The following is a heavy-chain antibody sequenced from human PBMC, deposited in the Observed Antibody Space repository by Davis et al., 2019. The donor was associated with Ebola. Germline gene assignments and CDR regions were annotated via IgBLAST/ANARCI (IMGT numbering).Heavy chain of an antibody. J-gene: IGHJ4*02. CDR3: ARGYDSSGYSEPNYFDY. Sequence: GESLKISCAASGFTFDDYGMSWVRQAPGKGLEWVSGINWNGGSTGYADSVKGRFTISRDNAKNSLYLQMNSLRAEDTALYHCARGYDSSGYSEPNYFDYWGQGTLVTVSS. D-gene: IGHD3-22*01. CDR2: INWNGGST. CDR1: GFTFDDYG. V-gene: IGHV3-20*01.